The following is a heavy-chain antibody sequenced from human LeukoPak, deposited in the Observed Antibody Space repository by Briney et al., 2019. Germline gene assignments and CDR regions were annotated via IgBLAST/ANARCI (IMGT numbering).Heavy chain of an antibody. CDR1: GASISSSF. Sequence: PSETLSLTCTVSGASISSSFWSWIRQPAGKGLEWIGRIKTTGTTNYNPSLKSRLNMSIDSSRNQFSLKLNSVTAADTAVYYCARVPRSGSGSYWGVDYWGQGTLVTVSS. D-gene: IGHD3-10*01. CDR2: IKTTGTT. J-gene: IGHJ4*02. CDR3: ARVPRSGSGSYWGVDY. V-gene: IGHV4-4*07.